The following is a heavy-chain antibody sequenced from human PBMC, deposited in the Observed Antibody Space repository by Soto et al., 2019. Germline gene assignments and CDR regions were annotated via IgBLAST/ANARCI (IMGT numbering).Heavy chain of an antibody. CDR2: ISDSGGLT. CDR3: ARRAFGSSRSFDI. Sequence: GSLRLSCAASGFAFSSHPMSWVRQAPERGPEWVSGISDSGGLTYNADSVKGRFTISRDNSKNTLYLQMNSLRAEDTALYYCARRAFGSSRSFDIWGQGTMVTV. CDR1: GFAFSSHP. D-gene: IGHD6-6*01. V-gene: IGHV3-23*01. J-gene: IGHJ3*02.